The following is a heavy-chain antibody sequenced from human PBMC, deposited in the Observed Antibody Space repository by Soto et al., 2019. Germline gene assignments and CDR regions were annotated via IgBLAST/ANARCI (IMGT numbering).Heavy chain of an antibody. CDR1: GGTFSSYA. Sequence: GAAVKVSLKASGGTFSSYAISWVRQAPGQGLDCIGGITPIFGTANYAQKFQGRVTITADESTRTAYRELSSLRSEDTAVYYCAIGMSFHYFDYWGQATLVTVSS. CDR3: AIGMSFHYFDY. J-gene: IGHJ4*02. V-gene: IGHV1-69*13. CDR2: ITPIFGTA.